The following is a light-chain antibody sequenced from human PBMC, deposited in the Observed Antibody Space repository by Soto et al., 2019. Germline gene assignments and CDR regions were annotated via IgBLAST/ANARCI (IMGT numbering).Light chain of an antibody. Sequence: EPLVTLSSATLYLSPWDSATISCRASQSVSSYLAWYQQKPGQAPRLLIYDASNRATGIPARFSGSGSGTDFTLTISSLEPEDFAVYYCQQRSNWPWTFGQGTKVDIK. CDR3: QQRSNWPWT. CDR2: DAS. J-gene: IGKJ1*01. CDR1: QSVSSY. V-gene: IGKV3-11*01.